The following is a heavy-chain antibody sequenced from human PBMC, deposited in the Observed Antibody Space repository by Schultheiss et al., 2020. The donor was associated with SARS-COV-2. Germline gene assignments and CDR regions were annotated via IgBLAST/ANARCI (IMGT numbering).Heavy chain of an antibody. V-gene: IGHV1-46*01. CDR2: INPSGGST. CDR1: GYTFTSYY. CDR3: ARGGWRWLVGGGWFDP. J-gene: IGHJ5*02. Sequence: ASVKVSCKASGYTFTSYYMHWVRQAPGQGLEWMGIINPSGGSTSYAQKFQGRVTMTTDTSTSTVYMELSSLRSEDTAVYYCARGGWRWLVGGGWFDPWGQGTLVTVSS. D-gene: IGHD6-19*01.